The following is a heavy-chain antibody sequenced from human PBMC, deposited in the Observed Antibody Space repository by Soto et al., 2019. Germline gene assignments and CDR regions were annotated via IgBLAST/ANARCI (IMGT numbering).Heavy chain of an antibody. CDR2: IIPILGIA. D-gene: IGHD3-10*01. CDR3: AIRTYYYGSGSPFDP. Sequence: QVQLVQSGAEVKKPGSSVKVSCKASGGTFSSYTISWVRQAPGQGLEWMGRIIPILGIANYAQKFQGRVTIXXDXSXXTAYMELSSLRSEDTAVYYCAIRTYYYGSGSPFDPWGQGTLVTVSS. V-gene: IGHV1-69*02. CDR1: GGTFSSYT. J-gene: IGHJ5*02.